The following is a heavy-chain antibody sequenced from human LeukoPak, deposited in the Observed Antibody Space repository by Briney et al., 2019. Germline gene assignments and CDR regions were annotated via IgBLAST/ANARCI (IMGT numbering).Heavy chain of an antibody. CDR2: IDADSGTP. CDR3: ARAGDLNGNPY. Sequence: ASVKVSCKASGYTFTDYFMHWVRQAPGQGLESMGWIDADSGTPTYPQKFQGRVTMTRDTSTSTVYMELSRLISDVTAVYYCARAGDLNGNPYWGQGTLVTVSS. J-gene: IGHJ4*02. V-gene: IGHV1-2*02. CDR1: GYTFTDYF. D-gene: IGHD2-8*01.